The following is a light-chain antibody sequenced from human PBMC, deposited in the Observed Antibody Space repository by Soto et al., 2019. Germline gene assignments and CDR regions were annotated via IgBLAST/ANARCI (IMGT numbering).Light chain of an antibody. CDR1: QSISSY. CDR2: GAS. J-gene: IGKJ2*01. CDR3: QQSGSSPGT. Sequence: EIVLAQSPGTLSLSPGERATISCRASQSISSYLAWYQQKPGQAPRLLIYGASSSATGIPDRFSGSGSGTDFSLTITRLEPADFAVYYCQQSGSSPGTFGQGTKLEIK. V-gene: IGKV3-20*01.